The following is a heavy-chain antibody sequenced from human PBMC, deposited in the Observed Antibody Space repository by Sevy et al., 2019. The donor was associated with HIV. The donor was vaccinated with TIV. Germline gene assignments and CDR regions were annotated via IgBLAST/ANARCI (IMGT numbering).Heavy chain of an antibody. D-gene: IGHD3-22*01. CDR2: IYGSGSTT. CDR1: GFTVVSYA. V-gene: IGHV3-23*01. CDR3: AGGRFDSCGSFDAFDI. Sequence: GGSLRLSCKPSGFTVVSYAMNWVRQAPGKGLEWVSTIYGSGSTTYHADSLRGRFSISRDDSKNTLYLQMNSLKTEDTAVYYCAGGRFDSCGSFDAFDILGQGTMVTVSS. J-gene: IGHJ3*02.